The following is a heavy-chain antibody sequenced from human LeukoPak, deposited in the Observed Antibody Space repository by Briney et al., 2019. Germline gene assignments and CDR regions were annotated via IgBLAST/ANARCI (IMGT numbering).Heavy chain of an antibody. V-gene: IGHV4-39*01. D-gene: IGHD2-2*01. J-gene: IGHJ4*02. Sequence: SETLSLTCTVSGGSLSSSSYYWGWIRQPPGKGLEWLGSNYYSGSTYYNPSLKSRVTISVDTSKNQFSLKLSSVTAADTAVYYCAGQLGYCSSTSCYADKVDYWGQGTLVTVSS. CDR3: AGQLGYCSSTSCYADKVDY. CDR1: GGSLSSSSYY. CDR2: NYYSGST.